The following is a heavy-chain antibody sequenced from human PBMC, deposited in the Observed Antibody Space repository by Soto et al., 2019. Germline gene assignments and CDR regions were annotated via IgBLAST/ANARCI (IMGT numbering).Heavy chain of an antibody. CDR2: IDPRSGGT. V-gene: IGHV1-2*02. CDR1: GYPFTTYY. J-gene: IGHJ4*02. CDR3: ATDDYGIFPY. Sequence: HVQLVQSGTEVKKPGASVRVSCMVSGYPFTTYYIHWVRQAPGQGLEWMGWIDPRSGGTVYEQKFQGRVTMTRDTSIITLYIDLSGLTSDDTALYHCATDDYGIFPYWGQGSLVTVSS. D-gene: IGHD3-10*01.